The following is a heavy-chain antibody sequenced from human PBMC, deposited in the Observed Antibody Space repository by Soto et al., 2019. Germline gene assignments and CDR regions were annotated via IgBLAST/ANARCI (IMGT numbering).Heavy chain of an antibody. CDR1: GLSFSGSA. V-gene: IGHV3-73*02. J-gene: IGHJ6*02. D-gene: IGHD3-9*01. CDR3: NPGPNYDILTDHYYGMVV. Sequence: EVQLVESGGGLVQPGGSLKLSCAASGLSFSGSAMHWVRQASGKGLEWVGRIRSKGNSYATAYAASVKGRFILSRDDSKNTAYLQRNSLKTEDTSVYYCNPGPNYDILTDHYYGMVVWGQGTTLTVSS. CDR2: IRSKGNSYAT.